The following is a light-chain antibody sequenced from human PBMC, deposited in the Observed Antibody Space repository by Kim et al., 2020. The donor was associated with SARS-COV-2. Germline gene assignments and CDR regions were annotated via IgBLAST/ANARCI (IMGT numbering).Light chain of an antibody. Sequence: EIVMTQSPATLSVSPGERATLSCRASQGVSTNLAWYQQKPGQAPRLLIYGASTRATGIPARFSGSGSGTEFTLTISSLQSEDFAVYYCQQYNNWPPLTFGGGAKVESK. J-gene: IGKJ4*01. CDR2: GAS. CDR1: QGVSTN. CDR3: QQYNNWPPLT. V-gene: IGKV3-15*01.